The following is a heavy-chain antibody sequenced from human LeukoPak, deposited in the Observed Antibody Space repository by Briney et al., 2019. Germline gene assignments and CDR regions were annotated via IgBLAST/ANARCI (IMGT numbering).Heavy chain of an antibody. CDR3: ARLSMVRGVIADY. CDR2: INSDGTST. J-gene: IGHJ4*02. CDR1: GFTFSSYW. D-gene: IGHD3-10*01. V-gene: IGHV3-74*01. Sequence: GGSLRLSCAASGFTFSSYWMHWVRQAPGKGLVCVSRINSDGTSTTYADSVKGRFTISRDNAKHTLYLQMNSLRAEDTAVYYCARLSMVRGVIADYWGQGTLVTVSS.